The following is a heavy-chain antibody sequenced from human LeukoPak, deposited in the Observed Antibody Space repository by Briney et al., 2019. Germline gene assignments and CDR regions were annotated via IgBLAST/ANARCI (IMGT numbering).Heavy chain of an antibody. Sequence: GASVKVSCKASGGTFSSYAISWVRQAPGQGLEWMGGIIPIFGTANYAQKFQGRVTITADKSTSTAYMELSSLRSEDTAVYYCARDFGDGYNPGAFDIWGQGTMVTVSS. CDR2: IIPIFGTA. CDR1: GGTFSSYA. D-gene: IGHD5-24*01. V-gene: IGHV1-69*06. J-gene: IGHJ3*02. CDR3: ARDFGDGYNPGAFDI.